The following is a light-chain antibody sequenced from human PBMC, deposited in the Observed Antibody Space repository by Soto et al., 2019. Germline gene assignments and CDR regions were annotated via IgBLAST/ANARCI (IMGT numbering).Light chain of an antibody. V-gene: IGKV3-15*01. Sequence: EVVITHSPGTLSVSLGARATLSCRASQSVDGYLAWYQQKPGQAPRLLIYGASTRATGVTARFRGGGSGTEFTLTISSLQSEDSAVYYCQQYHKWPPITFGQGTRLEI. J-gene: IGKJ5*01. CDR1: QSVDGY. CDR2: GAS. CDR3: QQYHKWPPIT.